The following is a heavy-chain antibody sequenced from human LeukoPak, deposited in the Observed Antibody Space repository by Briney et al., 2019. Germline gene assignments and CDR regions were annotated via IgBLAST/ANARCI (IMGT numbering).Heavy chain of an antibody. V-gene: IGHV4-34*01. CDR3: ARHNTPGSYYYYMDV. D-gene: IGHD1-14*01. CDR1: GGSFSGYY. J-gene: IGHJ6*03. Sequence: PSETLSLTCAIYGGSFSGYYWSWIRQPPGKGLEWIGEINHSGSTNYNPSLKSRVTISVDTSKNQFSLKLSSVTAADTAVYYCARHNTPGSYYYYMDVWGKGTTVTVSS. CDR2: INHSGST.